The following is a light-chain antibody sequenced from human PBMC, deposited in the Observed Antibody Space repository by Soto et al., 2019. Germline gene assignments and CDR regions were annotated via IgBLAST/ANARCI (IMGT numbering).Light chain of an antibody. CDR3: HQFGNSPPAFT. Sequence: ESMLTQSPGTLSLSPGERATLSCRASQSVSTRYLAWYQQKPGQAPRLLIYGASIRATGIPDRFSGSGSGTDFTLTISRLEPEDFAVYYCHQFGNSPPAFTFGQGTKLEI. V-gene: IGKV3-20*01. CDR1: QSVSTRY. CDR2: GAS. J-gene: IGKJ2*01.